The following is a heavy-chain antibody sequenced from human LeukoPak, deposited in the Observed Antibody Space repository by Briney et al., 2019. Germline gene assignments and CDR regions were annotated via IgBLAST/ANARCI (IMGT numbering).Heavy chain of an antibody. Sequence: PSETLSLTCTVSGASISSGSYYWSWIRQPAGKGLEWIGRIYTSGSTNYHPSLKSRVTISVDTSKNQFSLKLSSVTAADTAVYYCARDLIRYGETYSFDYWGQGTLVTVSS. CDR2: IYTSGST. V-gene: IGHV4-61*02. CDR3: ARDLIRYGETYSFDY. J-gene: IGHJ4*02. CDR1: GASISSGSYY. D-gene: IGHD4-17*01.